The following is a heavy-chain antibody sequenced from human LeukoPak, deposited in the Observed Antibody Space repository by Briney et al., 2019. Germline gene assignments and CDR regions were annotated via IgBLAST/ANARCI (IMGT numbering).Heavy chain of an antibody. CDR1: GGIFSNHA. V-gene: IGHV1-69*04. D-gene: IGHD2-2*03. J-gene: IGHJ6*02. CDR2: IIPVLGMA. Sequence: ASVKVSCKASGGIFSNHAISWVRQAPGQGLEWMGRIIPVLGMADYAKKLQGRVTITADKSTSTAYMEVSSLRSGDTAVYYCATDGYCSSTRCCEFYGMDVWGQGTTVTVSS. CDR3: ATDGYCSSTRCCEFYGMDV.